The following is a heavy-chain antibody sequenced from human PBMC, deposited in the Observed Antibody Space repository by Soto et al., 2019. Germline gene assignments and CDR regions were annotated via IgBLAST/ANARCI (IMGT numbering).Heavy chain of an antibody. D-gene: IGHD3-10*01. J-gene: IGHJ6*02. CDR1: GFTFSSYS. CDR3: ARELIWFGELYYYRMDV. CDR2: ISSSSSYI. V-gene: IGHV3-21*01. Sequence: GGSLRLSCAASGFTFSSYSMNWVRQAPGKGLEWVSSISSSSSYIYYADSVKGRFTISRDNAKNSLYLQMNSLRAEDTAVYYCARELIWFGELYYYRMDVWGQGTTVTVSS.